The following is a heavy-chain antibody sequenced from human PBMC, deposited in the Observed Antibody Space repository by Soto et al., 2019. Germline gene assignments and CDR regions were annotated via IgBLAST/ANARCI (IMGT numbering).Heavy chain of an antibody. CDR3: ARGVLRFLEWLLYRGLGCFDP. D-gene: IGHD3-3*01. J-gene: IGHJ5*02. CDR1: GGSFSGYY. V-gene: IGHV4-34*01. Sequence: PSETLSLTCAVYGGSFSGYYWSWIRQPPGKGLEWIGEINHSGSTNYNPSLKSRVTISVDTSKNQFSLKLSSVTAADTAVYYCARGVLRFLEWLLYRGLGCFDPWGQGTLVTVSS. CDR2: INHSGST.